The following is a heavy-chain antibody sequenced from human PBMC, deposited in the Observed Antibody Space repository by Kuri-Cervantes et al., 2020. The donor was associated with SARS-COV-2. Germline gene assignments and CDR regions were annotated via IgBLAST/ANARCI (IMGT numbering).Heavy chain of an antibody. V-gene: IGHV4-59*01. Sequence: SETLSLTCTVSGGSISSYYWSWIRQPPRKGLEWIGYIYYSGSTNYNPSLKSRVTISVDTSKNQFSLKLSSVTAADTAVYYCARVGGNWELPFDYWGQGTLVTVSS. CDR3: ARVGGNWELPFDY. CDR2: IYYSGST. J-gene: IGHJ4*02. D-gene: IGHD3-10*01. CDR1: GGSISSYY.